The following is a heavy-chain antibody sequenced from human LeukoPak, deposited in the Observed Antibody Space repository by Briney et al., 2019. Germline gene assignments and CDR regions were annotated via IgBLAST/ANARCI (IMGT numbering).Heavy chain of an antibody. V-gene: IGHV1-69*05. CDR3: AGEGGIVVVSDAFDI. CDR2: IIPIFGTA. Sequence: ASVKVSCKASGGTFSSYAISWVRQAPGQGLEWMGGIIPIFGTANYAQKFQGRVTITTDESTSTAYMELSSLRSEDTAVYYCAGEGGIVVVSDAFDIWGQRTMVTVSS. D-gene: IGHD3-22*01. J-gene: IGHJ3*02. CDR1: GGTFSSYA.